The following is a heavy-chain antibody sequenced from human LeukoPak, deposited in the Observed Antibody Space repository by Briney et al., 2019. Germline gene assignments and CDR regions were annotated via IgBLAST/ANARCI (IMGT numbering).Heavy chain of an antibody. D-gene: IGHD3-10*01. V-gene: IGHV1-8*01. CDR3: ARRIISDY. CDR1: GYTFTNYD. CDR2: LNPHSGNT. Sequence: ASVKVSCKASGYTFTNYDINWVRQATGQGLEWMGWLNPHSGNTGYAQKFQGRVTMTRNTSISTAYMELSNLRSGDTAVYYCARRIISDYWGQGSLVTVSS. J-gene: IGHJ4*02.